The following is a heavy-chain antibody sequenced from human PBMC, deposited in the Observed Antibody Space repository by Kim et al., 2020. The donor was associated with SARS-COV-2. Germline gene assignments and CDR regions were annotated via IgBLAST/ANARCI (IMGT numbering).Heavy chain of an antibody. J-gene: IGHJ4*02. V-gene: IGHV3-23*01. D-gene: IGHD3-16*02. CDR1: GFTFSSYA. CDR3: AKQYYDYVWGSYLHFDY. CDR2: ISGSGGST. Sequence: GGSLRLSCAASGFTFSSYAMSWVRQAPGKGLEWVSAISGSGGSTYYADSVKGRFTISRDNSKNTLYLQMNSLRAEDTAVYYCAKQYYDYVWGSYLHFDYWGQGTLVTVSS.